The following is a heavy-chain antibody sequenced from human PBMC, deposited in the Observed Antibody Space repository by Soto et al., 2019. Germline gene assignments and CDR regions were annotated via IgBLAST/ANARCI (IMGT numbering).Heavy chain of an antibody. D-gene: IGHD1-1*01. J-gene: IGHJ3*02. Sequence: PGGSLRLSCAASGFTVSSNYMSWVRQAPGKGLEWVSVIYSGGSTYYADSVKGRFTISRDNSKNTLYLQMNSLRAEDTAVYYCASSWRFDAFDIWGQGTMVTVSS. CDR1: GFTVSSNY. V-gene: IGHV3-66*01. CDR3: ASSWRFDAFDI. CDR2: IYSGGST.